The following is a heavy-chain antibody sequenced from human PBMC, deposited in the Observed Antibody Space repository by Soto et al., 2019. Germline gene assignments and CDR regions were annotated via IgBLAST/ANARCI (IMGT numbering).Heavy chain of an antibody. CDR2: ISAYNGNT. Sequence: QVQLVQSGAEVKKPGASVKVSCKASGYTSTSYGISWVRQAPGQGLEWMGWISAYNGNTNYAQKLQGRVTMTTDTSTSTAYMELRSLRSDDTAVYYCARESTLYSSGWYWFDPWGQGTLVTVSS. CDR1: GYTSTSYG. J-gene: IGHJ5*02. CDR3: ARESTLYSSGWYWFDP. V-gene: IGHV1-18*01. D-gene: IGHD6-19*01.